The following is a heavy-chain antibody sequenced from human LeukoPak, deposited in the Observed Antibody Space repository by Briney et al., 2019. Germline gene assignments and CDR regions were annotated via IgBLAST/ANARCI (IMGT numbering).Heavy chain of an antibody. V-gene: IGHV1-2*02. CDR1: GYSFTDYY. CDR3: ARADRLVGGPYLIGP. CDR2: INPNSGGT. D-gene: IGHD3-16*01. J-gene: IGHJ5*02. Sequence: WASVKVSCKTSGYSFTDYYMHWVRQASGQGPEWMGWINPNSGGTSSAQKFQGRVTMTRDTSITTVYMEVSWLTSDDTAIYYCARADRLVGGPYLIGPWGQGTLVTVSS.